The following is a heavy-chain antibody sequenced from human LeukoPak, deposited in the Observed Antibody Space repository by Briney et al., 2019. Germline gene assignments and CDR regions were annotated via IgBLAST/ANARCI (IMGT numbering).Heavy chain of an antibody. Sequence: GESLKISCKGSGYSFTSYWISWVRQMPGKGLEWTGRIDPSDSYTNYSPSFQGHVTISADKSISTAYLQWSSLKASDTAMYYCVRGHQSSGWYGGMDVWGKGTTVTVSS. CDR3: VRGHQSSGWYGGMDV. D-gene: IGHD6-19*01. CDR1: GYSFTSYW. J-gene: IGHJ6*04. V-gene: IGHV5-10-1*01. CDR2: IDPSDSYT.